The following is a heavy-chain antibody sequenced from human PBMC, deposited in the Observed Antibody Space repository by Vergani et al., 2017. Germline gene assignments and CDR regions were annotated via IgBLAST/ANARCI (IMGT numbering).Heavy chain of an antibody. CDR2: INPSGGHT. J-gene: IGHJ4*02. D-gene: IGHD3-9*01. Sequence: QVQVVQSGAEVKKSGASVKVSCKTSGYTFSNYYMHWVRQAPGQGLEWMGIINPSGGHTNYAQKFQGRVTMTRDTSTSTVYMELSSLRSEDTAIYYCARGDYGILTGYRYWVQRTLVTVSA. CDR3: ARGDYGILTGYRY. V-gene: IGHV1-46*03. CDR1: GYTFSNYY.